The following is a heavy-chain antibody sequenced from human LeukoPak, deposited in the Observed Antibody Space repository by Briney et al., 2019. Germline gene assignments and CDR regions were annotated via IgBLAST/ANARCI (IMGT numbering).Heavy chain of an antibody. J-gene: IGHJ5*02. D-gene: IGHD5-18*01. V-gene: IGHV4-61*01. CDR2: IYYSGST. CDR1: GGSISSSSYY. CDR3: ARGGYSYGARWFDP. Sequence: SETLSLTRTVSGGSISSSSYYWSWIRQPPGKGLEWIGYIYYSGSTNYNPSLKSRVTISVDTSKNQFSLKLSSVTAADTAVYYCARGGYSYGARWFDPWGQGTLVTVSS.